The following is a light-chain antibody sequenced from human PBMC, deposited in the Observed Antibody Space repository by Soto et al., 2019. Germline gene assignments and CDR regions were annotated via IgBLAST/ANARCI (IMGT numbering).Light chain of an antibody. CDR2: EVR. CDR3: CSYTSSSIRV. Sequence: QSALTQPPSVSGSPGQSVTISCTGTSSDVGAYNFVSWYQQYPGKAPKLIIYEVRNRPSGVSNRLSGSKSGNTASLTISGLQADDEADYYCCSYTSSSIRVFGGGTKLTVL. V-gene: IGLV2-14*01. CDR1: SSDVGAYNF. J-gene: IGLJ3*02.